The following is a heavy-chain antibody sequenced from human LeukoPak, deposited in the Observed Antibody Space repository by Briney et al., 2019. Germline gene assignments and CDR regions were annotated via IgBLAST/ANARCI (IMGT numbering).Heavy chain of an antibody. J-gene: IGHJ4*02. Sequence: GGSLRLSCAASGFTFNSYAMNWVRQAPGKGLEWVSTISSSGNNTYYTDSVKGRFTISRDNSKNTLFLQMNSLRVDDTAVYYCAKDVRMKRPPPEGFDYWGQGTLVTVSS. V-gene: IGHV3-23*01. D-gene: IGHD1-14*01. CDR2: ISSSGNNT. CDR3: AKDVRMKRPPPEGFDY. CDR1: GFTFNSYA.